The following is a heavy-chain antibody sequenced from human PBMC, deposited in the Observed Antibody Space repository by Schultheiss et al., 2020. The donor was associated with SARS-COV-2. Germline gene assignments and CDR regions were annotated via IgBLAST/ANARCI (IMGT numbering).Heavy chain of an antibody. CDR3: TRGRNVFDF. CDR1: GFTFSSYA. J-gene: IGHJ4*02. CDR2: ISGSGGST. Sequence: GGSLRLSCAASGFTFSSYAMSWVRQAPGKGLEWVSAISGSGGSTYYADSVKGRFTISRDNSKNSLYLQMNSLRAEDTAVYFCTRGRNVFDFWGQGTLVTVSS. V-gene: IGHV3-23*01. D-gene: IGHD3-16*01.